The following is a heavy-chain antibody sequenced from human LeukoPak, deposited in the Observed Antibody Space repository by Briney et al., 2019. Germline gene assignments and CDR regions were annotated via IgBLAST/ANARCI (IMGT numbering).Heavy chain of an antibody. CDR3: ARRYCSGGSCYIDY. CDR2: IKQDGSEK. D-gene: IGHD2-15*01. V-gene: IGHV3-7*01. J-gene: IGHJ4*02. Sequence: PGGSLRLSCAAAGFSFRSYWMSWVRQAPGKGLEWVANIKQDGSEKYYVDSVKGRFTISRDNAKNSLYLQMNSLRAEDTAVYYCARRYCSGGSCYIDYWGQGTLVTVSS. CDR1: GFSFRSYW.